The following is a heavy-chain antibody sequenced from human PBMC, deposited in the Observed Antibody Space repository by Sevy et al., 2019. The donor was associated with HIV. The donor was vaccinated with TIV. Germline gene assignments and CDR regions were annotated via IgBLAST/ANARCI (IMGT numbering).Heavy chain of an antibody. Sequence: ASVKVSCKASGYIFENYDTTWVRQAPGRGLEWMGWIAPYNGDTSSPQKFQGRVTMTTDRSTRTAYMELNSLTSDDAGVYYCARGRAPDSGKYSFNYWGQGTLVTVSS. V-gene: IGHV1-18*01. J-gene: IGHJ4*02. D-gene: IGHD1-26*01. CDR1: GYIFENYD. CDR2: IAPYNGDT. CDR3: ARGRAPDSGKYSFNY.